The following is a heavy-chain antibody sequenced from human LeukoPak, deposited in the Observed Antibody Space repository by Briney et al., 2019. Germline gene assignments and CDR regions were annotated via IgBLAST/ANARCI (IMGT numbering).Heavy chain of an antibody. Sequence: SVKVSCKASGYTFTSYGISWVRQAPGQGLEWMGRIIPIFGTANYAQKFQGRVTITTDESTSTAYMELSSLRSEDTAVYYCARTPITISPYNWFDPWGQGTLVTVSS. CDR1: GYTFTSYG. CDR3: ARTPITISPYNWFDP. V-gene: IGHV1-69*05. CDR2: IIPIFGTA. J-gene: IGHJ5*02. D-gene: IGHD3-3*01.